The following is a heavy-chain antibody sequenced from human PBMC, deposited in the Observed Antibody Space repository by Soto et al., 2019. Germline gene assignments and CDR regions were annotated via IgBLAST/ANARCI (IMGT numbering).Heavy chain of an antibody. J-gene: IGHJ4*02. CDR1: GGTFSSYA. Sequence: QVQLVQSGAEVKKPGSSVKVSCKASGGTFSSYAISWVRQAPGQGLEWRGGISPIFGTANYAQKFQGRGTSTADESTSIAYMELSSLSSEDTAVYYCARDRLYSGSYFGWGQGTLVTVSS. CDR2: ISPIFGTA. CDR3: ARDRLYSGSYFG. V-gene: IGHV1-69*01. D-gene: IGHD1-26*01.